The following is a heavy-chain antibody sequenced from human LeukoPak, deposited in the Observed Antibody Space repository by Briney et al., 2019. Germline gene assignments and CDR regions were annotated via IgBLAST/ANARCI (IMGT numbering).Heavy chain of an antibody. D-gene: IGHD3-22*01. V-gene: IGHV1-8*03. CDR1: GYTFTSYD. CDR3: ARGRHYDSSGYAAFDI. J-gene: IGHJ3*02. Sequence: EASVKVSCKASGYTFTSYDINWVRQATGQGLEWMGWMNPNSGNTRYAQKFQGRVTITRNTSISTAYMELSSLRSEDTAVYYCARGRHYDSSGYAAFDIWGQGTMVTVSS. CDR2: MNPNSGNT.